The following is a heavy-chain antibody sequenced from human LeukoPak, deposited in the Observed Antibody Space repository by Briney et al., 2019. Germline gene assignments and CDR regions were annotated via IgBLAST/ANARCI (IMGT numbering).Heavy chain of an antibody. CDR1: GFTFSSYA. V-gene: IGHV3-30*02. CDR3: AKEGSGYYPYYFDY. J-gene: IGHJ4*02. D-gene: IGHD3-22*01. CDR2: IRYDGSNK. Sequence: GGSLRLSCAASGFTFSSYAMSWVRQAPGKGLEWVAFIRYDGSNKYYADSVKGRFTISRDNSKNTLYLQMNSLRAEDTAVYYCAKEGSGYYPYYFDYWGQGTLVTVSS.